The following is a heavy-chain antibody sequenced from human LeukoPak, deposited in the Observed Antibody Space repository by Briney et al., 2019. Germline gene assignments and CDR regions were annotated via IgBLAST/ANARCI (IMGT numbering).Heavy chain of an antibody. CDR1: GFIFGDHA. D-gene: IGHD3-10*01. Sequence: GGSLRLSCIASGFIFGDHAMSWVRQAPGKGLEWVGFIRSKAYGATTEYAASVKGRFTISRDDSNGIAYLQMDYLKTEDTALYYCSRGPILLWIHNGMDVWGQGATVTVSS. CDR2: IRSKAYGATT. J-gene: IGHJ6*02. V-gene: IGHV3-49*04. CDR3: SRGPILLWIHNGMDV.